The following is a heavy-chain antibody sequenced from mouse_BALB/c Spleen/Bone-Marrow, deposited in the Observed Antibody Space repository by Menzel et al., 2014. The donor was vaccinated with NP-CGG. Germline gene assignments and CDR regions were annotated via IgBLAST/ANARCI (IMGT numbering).Heavy chain of an antibody. V-gene: IGHV1-87*01. Sequence: VQLQQSGAELARPGASVKLSCKASGYTFTSYWMQWVKQRPGQGLEWIGAIYPGDGDTRFTQTFKGKATLTADKSSSTAYMQLSSLASEDSAVYYCARAKRYGEMDYWGQGTSVTVSS. CDR1: GYTFTSYW. J-gene: IGHJ4*01. CDR2: IYPGDGDT. D-gene: IGHD2-14*01. CDR3: ARAKRYGEMDY.